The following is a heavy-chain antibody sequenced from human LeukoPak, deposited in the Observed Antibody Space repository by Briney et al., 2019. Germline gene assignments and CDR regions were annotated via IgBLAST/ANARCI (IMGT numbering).Heavy chain of an antibody. V-gene: IGHV3-48*01. CDR2: ISSSSSTI. CDR1: GFTFSSYS. CDR3: ARAFYGGNKGY. Sequence: PGGSLRLSCAASGFTFSSYSMNWVRQAPGKGLEWVSYISSSSSTIYYADSVKGRFTISRDNAKNSLYLQMNSLRAEDTAVYYCARAFYGGNKGYWGQGTLVTVSS. J-gene: IGHJ4*02. D-gene: IGHD4-23*01.